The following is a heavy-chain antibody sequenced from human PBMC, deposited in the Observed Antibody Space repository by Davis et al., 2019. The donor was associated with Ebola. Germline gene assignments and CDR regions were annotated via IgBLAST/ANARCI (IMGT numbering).Heavy chain of an antibody. V-gene: IGHV3-7*01. CDR3: ARDRGWLQHDY. CDR1: GFTFTDYW. Sequence: GESLKISCAASGFTFTDYWMTWVRQAPGKGLEWVAFIKQDGSVKSYVDSVKGRFTISRDNAKNSLDLQVNSLRAEDTAMYYCARDRGWLQHDYRGQGTLVTVSS. J-gene: IGHJ4*02. CDR2: IKQDGSVK. D-gene: IGHD5-24*01.